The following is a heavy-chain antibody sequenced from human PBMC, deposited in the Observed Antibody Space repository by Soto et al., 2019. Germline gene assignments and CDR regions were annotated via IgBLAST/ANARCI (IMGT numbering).Heavy chain of an antibody. CDR3: AAPTFRIAVAGSAFDI. CDR2: INPSGGST. Sequence: QVQLVQSGAEVKKPGASVKVSCKASGYTFTSYYMHWVRQAPGQGLEWMGIINPSGGSTSYAQKFQGRVTMTRDTSTSTVYMELSSLRSEDTAVYYCAAPTFRIAVAGSAFDIWGQGTMVTVSS. V-gene: IGHV1-46*01. D-gene: IGHD6-19*01. J-gene: IGHJ3*02. CDR1: GYTFTSYY.